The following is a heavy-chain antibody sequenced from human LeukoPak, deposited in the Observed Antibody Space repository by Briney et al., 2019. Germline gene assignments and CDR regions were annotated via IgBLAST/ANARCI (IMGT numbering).Heavy chain of an antibody. CDR1: GYTFTSYG. Sequence: ASVKVSCKASGYTFTSYGISWVRQAPGQGLEWMAWISAYNGNTNYAQKLQGRVTMTTDTSTSTAYMELRSLRSDDTAVYYCARDSPYYDFWSGYQIYFDYWGQGTLVTVSS. V-gene: IGHV1-18*01. J-gene: IGHJ4*02. D-gene: IGHD3-3*01. CDR2: ISAYNGNT. CDR3: ARDSPYYDFWSGYQIYFDY.